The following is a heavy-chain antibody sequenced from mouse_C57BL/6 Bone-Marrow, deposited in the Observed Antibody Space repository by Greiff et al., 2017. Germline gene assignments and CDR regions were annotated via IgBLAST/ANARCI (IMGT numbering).Heavy chain of an antibody. Sequence: VQLQQSVAELVRPGASVKLSCTASGFNIKNTYMHWVKQRPEQGLEWIGRIDPANGNTKYAPKFQGKATITADTSSNTAYLQLSSLTSEDTAIYYCARSGYYYGSPPYWYFDVWGTGTTVTVSS. J-gene: IGHJ1*03. D-gene: IGHD1-1*01. CDR1: GFNIKNTY. CDR2: IDPANGNT. V-gene: IGHV14-3*01. CDR3: ARSGYYYGSPPYWYFDV.